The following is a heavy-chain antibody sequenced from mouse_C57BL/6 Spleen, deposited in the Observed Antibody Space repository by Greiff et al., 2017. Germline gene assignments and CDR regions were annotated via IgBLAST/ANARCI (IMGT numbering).Heavy chain of an antibody. CDR1: GYTFTSYW. CDR2: IYPISGST. D-gene: IGHD1-1*02. V-gene: IGHV1-64*01. J-gene: IGHJ4*01. CDR3: ARDACCPWSIDD. Sequence: QVKLQQPGAELARPGASVKLSCKASGYTFTSYWMRWVKQRTGQGLEWIGLIYPISGSTYYNEKFKGKATLTADKSSSTAYMELRSLTSEDAAVYYCARDACCPWSIDDWGTGPSVTVSS.